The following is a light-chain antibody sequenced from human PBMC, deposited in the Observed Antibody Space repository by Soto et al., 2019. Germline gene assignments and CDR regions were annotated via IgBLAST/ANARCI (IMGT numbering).Light chain of an antibody. CDR1: QSLSNR. V-gene: IGKV1-5*01. Sequence: DIQMTQSPSTLSASVGDRVTITCRASQSLSNRLAWYQQKPGKAPKVLIYDASSLESGVPSRFSGSGSGTNFILTISSLQPDDFATYYCHYYSAVWTFGQGTKVDIK. J-gene: IGKJ1*01. CDR2: DAS. CDR3: HYYSAVWT.